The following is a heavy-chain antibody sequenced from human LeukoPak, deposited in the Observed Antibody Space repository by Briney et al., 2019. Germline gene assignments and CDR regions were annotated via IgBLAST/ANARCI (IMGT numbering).Heavy chain of an antibody. Sequence: SETLSLTCTVSGGSISGYYWSWIRQPPGKGLEWIGEINHSGSTNYNPSLKSRVTISVDTSKNQFSLKLSSVTAADTAVYYCARMAPGYGDPLDYWGQGTLVTVSS. V-gene: IGHV4-34*01. CDR1: GGSISGYY. J-gene: IGHJ4*02. CDR3: ARMAPGYGDPLDY. CDR2: INHSGST. D-gene: IGHD4-17*01.